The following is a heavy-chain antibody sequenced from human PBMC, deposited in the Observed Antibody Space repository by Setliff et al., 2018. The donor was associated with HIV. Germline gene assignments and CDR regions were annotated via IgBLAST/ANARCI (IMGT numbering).Heavy chain of an antibody. D-gene: IGHD3-9*01. V-gene: IGHV4-39*01. Sequence: SETLSLTCTVSGGSISSTSYYWGWIRQPPGTGLEWIGSISSSGNTYYNPSLKSRVTTSVDTPKNQFSLKLNSVTAADTAVYYCAETIGRYFDIFDNWGQGTLVTVSS. CDR1: GGSISSTSYY. CDR2: ISSSGNT. J-gene: IGHJ4*02. CDR3: AETIGRYFDIFDN.